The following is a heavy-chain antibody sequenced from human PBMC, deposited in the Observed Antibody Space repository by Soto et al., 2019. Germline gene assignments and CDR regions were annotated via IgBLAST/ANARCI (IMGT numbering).Heavy chain of an antibody. CDR1: GYTFTSYY. V-gene: IGHV1-46*01. Sequence: QVQLVQSGAEVTKPGASVKLSCKASGYTFTSYYIHWVRHAPGQGLEWVAMINPGGGRTKNAQMFQGRVTLTRETSTGTVDMELSSLTSADTAVYYCARGPSCGGDCYLFDYWGQGSLVTVSS. CDR3: ARGPSCGGDCYLFDY. J-gene: IGHJ4*02. CDR2: INPGGGRT. D-gene: IGHD2-21*02.